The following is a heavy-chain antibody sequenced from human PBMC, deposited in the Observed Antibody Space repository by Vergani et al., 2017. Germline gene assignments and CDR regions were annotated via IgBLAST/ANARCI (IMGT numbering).Heavy chain of an antibody. CDR2: IWYDGSNK. V-gene: IGHV3-33*01. CDR1: GFTFSSYG. J-gene: IGHJ6*02. CDR3: ASPTNDYARPLGLLYGMDV. D-gene: IGHD4-17*01. Sequence: QVQLVESGGGVVQPGRSLRLSCAASGFTFSSYGMHWVRQAPGKGLEWVAVIWYDGSNKYYADSVKGRFTISRDNSKNTLYLQMNSLRAEDTAVYYCASPTNDYARPLGLLYGMDVWGQGTTVTVSS.